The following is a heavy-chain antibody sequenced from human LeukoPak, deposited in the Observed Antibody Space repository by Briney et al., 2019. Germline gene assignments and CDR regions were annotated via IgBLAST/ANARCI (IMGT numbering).Heavy chain of an antibody. CDR2: IIPIFGTA. V-gene: IGHV1-69*05. Sequence: SVKVSCKASGGTFSSYAISWVRQAPGQGLEWMGGIIPIFGTANYAQRFQGRVTITTDESTSTAYMELSSLRSEDTAVYYCARGGKLGVVGAPHFDYWGQGTLVTVSS. CDR1: GGTFSSYA. D-gene: IGHD1-26*01. J-gene: IGHJ4*02. CDR3: ARGGKLGVVGAPHFDY.